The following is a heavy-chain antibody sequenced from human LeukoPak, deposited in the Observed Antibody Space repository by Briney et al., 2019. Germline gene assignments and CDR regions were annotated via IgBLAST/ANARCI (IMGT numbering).Heavy chain of an antibody. CDR1: GFTVSSYD. CDR2: IGDGGGST. CDR3: AKAIPYWYFDL. D-gene: IGHD2-21*01. Sequence: GGSLRLSCAASGFTVSSYDMTWVRQAPGKGLGWVSSIGDGGGSTYADSVKGRFTISRDSSKNTLYLQMNSLRAEDTAIYYCAKAIPYWYFDLWGRGTLVTVSS. V-gene: IGHV3-23*01. J-gene: IGHJ2*01.